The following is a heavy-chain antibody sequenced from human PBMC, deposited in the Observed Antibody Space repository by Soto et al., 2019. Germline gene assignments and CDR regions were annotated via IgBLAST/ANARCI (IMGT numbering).Heavy chain of an antibody. J-gene: IGHJ6*02. D-gene: IGHD6-19*01. V-gene: IGHV3-43*01. CDR3: AKDRAAVTGAYYYYGMDV. Sequence: EVQLVESGGVVVQPGGSLRLSCAASGFTFDDYTMHWVRQAPGKGLEWVSLISWDSGSTYYADSVKGRFIISRDNSKNSLYLQMNSLRTEDTALYYCAKDRAAVTGAYYYYGMDVWGQGTTVTVSS. CDR1: GFTFDDYT. CDR2: ISWDSGST.